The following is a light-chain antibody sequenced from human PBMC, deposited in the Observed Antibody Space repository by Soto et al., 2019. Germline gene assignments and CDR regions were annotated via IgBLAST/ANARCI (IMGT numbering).Light chain of an antibody. V-gene: IGLV2-14*01. CDR2: EVS. CDR1: SSDVGAYNY. CDR3: SSYTSSSTQV. Sequence: QSVLTQPASVSGSPGQSITISCTGTSSDVGAYNYVSWYQQHPGKAPKLMIYEVSYRPSGVSNRFSGSKSGNTASLTISGLQAEDEADYYCSSYTSSSTQVFGTGTKLTVL. J-gene: IGLJ1*01.